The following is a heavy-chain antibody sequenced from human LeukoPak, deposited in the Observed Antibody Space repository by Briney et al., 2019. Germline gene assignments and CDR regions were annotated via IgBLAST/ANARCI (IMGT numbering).Heavy chain of an antibody. D-gene: IGHD6-13*01. CDR2: IYYSGST. J-gene: IGHJ3*02. Sequence: PSETLSLTGTGCGGSISSYYWSWIRQPPGKGLEWIGYIYYSGSTNYNPSLKSRVTMSVDTSKNQFSLKLSSVTAADTAVYYCATDSGPKTRAAGTGGAFDMWGQGTMVTVSS. CDR3: ATDSGPKTRAAGTGGAFDM. CDR1: GGSISSYY. V-gene: IGHV4-59*01.